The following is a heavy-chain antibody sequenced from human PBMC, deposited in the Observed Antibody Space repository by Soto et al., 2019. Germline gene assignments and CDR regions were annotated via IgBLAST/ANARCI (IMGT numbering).Heavy chain of an antibody. Sequence: GGSLRLSCAASGFTFSSYAMHWVRQAPGKGLEWVAVISYDGSNKYYADSVKGRFTISRDNSKNTLYLQMNSLRAEDTAVYYCAREWAWDIAARHGYDYWGQGTLVTVSS. J-gene: IGHJ4*02. CDR2: ISYDGSNK. CDR3: AREWAWDIAARHGYDY. D-gene: IGHD6-6*01. V-gene: IGHV3-30-3*01. CDR1: GFTFSSYA.